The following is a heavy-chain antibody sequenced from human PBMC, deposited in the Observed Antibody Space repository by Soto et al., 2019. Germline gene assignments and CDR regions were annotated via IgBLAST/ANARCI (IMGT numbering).Heavy chain of an antibody. D-gene: IGHD3-3*01. Sequence: GASVKVSCKASGYTFTSYGISWVRQAPGQGLEWMGWISAYNGNTNYAQKLQGRVTMTTDTSTSTAYMELRSLRSDDTAVYYCARGSYDFWSGSKPDYWGQGTLVTVSS. CDR2: ISAYNGNT. CDR3: ARGSYDFWSGSKPDY. V-gene: IGHV1-18*01. J-gene: IGHJ4*02. CDR1: GYTFTSYG.